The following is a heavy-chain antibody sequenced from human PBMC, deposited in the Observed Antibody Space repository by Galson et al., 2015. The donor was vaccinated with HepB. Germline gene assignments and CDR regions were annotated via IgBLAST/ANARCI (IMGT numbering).Heavy chain of an antibody. Sequence: SLRLSCAASGFTFSSYAMSWVRQAPGKGLEWVSAISGSGGSTYYADSVKGRFTISRDNSKNTLYLQMNSLRAEDTAVYYCAKDHLYCSGGSCYFDYWGQGTLVTVSS. CDR3: AKDHLYCSGGSCYFDY. CDR2: ISGSGGST. J-gene: IGHJ4*02. V-gene: IGHV3-23*01. D-gene: IGHD2-15*01. CDR1: GFTFSSYA.